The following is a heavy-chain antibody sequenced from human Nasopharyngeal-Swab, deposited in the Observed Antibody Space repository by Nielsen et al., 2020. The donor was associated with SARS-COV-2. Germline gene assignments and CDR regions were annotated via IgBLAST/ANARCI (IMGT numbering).Heavy chain of an antibody. D-gene: IGHD3-3*01. J-gene: IGHJ4*02. CDR2: IYSGGST. Sequence: GGSLRLSCAASGFTVSNNYMSWVRQAPGKGLEWVSVIYSGGSTYYADSVKGRFTISRDNSKNTLYLQMNSLRAEDTAVYYCARVPDYDFWSGYPYYFDYWGQGTLVTVSS. V-gene: IGHV3-53*01. CDR3: ARVPDYDFWSGYPYYFDY. CDR1: GFTVSNNY.